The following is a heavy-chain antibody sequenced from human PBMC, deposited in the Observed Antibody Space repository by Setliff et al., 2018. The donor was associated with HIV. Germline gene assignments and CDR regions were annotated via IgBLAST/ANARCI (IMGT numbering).Heavy chain of an antibody. V-gene: IGHV4-61*08. D-gene: IGHD4-17*01. CDR3: ARDQTSNGDFDY. CDR2: IYKSGST. J-gene: IGHJ4*02. Sequence: SETLSLTCTVSGGSFSSGGYYWSWIRQHPGKGLEWIGYIYKSGSTNYSPSLKSRVTISPGTSKNQFSLKLTSVTAADTAVYYCARDQTSNGDFDYWGQGTLVTVSS. CDR1: GGSFSSGGYY.